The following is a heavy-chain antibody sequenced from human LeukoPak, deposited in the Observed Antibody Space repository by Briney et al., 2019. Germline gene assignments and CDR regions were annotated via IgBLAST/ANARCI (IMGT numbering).Heavy chain of an antibody. D-gene: IGHD3-22*01. CDR1: GGTCSSYT. CDR3: ARDYYDSSGYYFRDY. CDR2: IIPILGIA. J-gene: IGHJ4*02. V-gene: IGHV1-69*04. Sequence: SVKVSCKASGGTCSSYTISWVRQAPGQGLEWMGRIIPILGIANYAQKFQGRVTITADKSTSTAYMELSSLRSEDTAVYYCARDYYDSSGYYFRDYWGQGTLVTVSS.